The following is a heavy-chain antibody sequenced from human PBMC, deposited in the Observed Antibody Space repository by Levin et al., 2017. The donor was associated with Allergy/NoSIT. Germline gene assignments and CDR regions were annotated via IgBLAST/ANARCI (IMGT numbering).Heavy chain of an antibody. Sequence: GGSLRLSCAASGFTFSSYGIHWVRQAPGKGLEWVAVMSYDGSNKYYADSVKGRFAISRDNSKNTLYLQMNSLRPDDTAVYYCAKPGYSSSWSALEYLGNWGQGTLVTVSS. J-gene: IGHJ4*02. D-gene: IGHD6-13*01. V-gene: IGHV3-30*18. CDR2: MSYDGSNK. CDR1: GFTFSSYG. CDR3: AKPGYSSSWSALEYLGN.